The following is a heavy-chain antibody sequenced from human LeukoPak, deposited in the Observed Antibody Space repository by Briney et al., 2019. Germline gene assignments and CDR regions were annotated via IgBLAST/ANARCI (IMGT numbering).Heavy chain of an antibody. D-gene: IGHD2-15*01. CDR3: ASRCSGGSCYSRYFDY. J-gene: IGHJ4*02. CDR2: IKQDGSEK. CDR1: GFTFSSYW. Sequence: PGGSLRLSCAASGFTFSSYWMSWVRQAPGKGLEWVANIKQDGSEKYYVDSVKGRFTISRDNAKNSLYLQMNSLRAEDTAVYYCASRCSGGSCYSRYFDYWGQGTLVTVSS. V-gene: IGHV3-7*01.